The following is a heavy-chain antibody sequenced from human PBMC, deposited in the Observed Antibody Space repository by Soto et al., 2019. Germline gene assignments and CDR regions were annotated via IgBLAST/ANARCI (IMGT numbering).Heavy chain of an antibody. V-gene: IGHV1-46*01. CDR3: AKVTHRGPIAVAGPLGS. J-gene: IGHJ4*02. CDR1: GSITNHH. D-gene: IGHD6-19*01. CDR2: FNPSGLST. Sequence: QVHLVQSGAEVKKPGASVNVSCQASGSITNHHMHWVRQAPGQGLEWMGIFNPSGLSTTYAQKFQDRVTITRDTSTSTVYMELSSLTSEDTAVYFCAKVTHRGPIAVAGPLGSWGQGTLVIVSS.